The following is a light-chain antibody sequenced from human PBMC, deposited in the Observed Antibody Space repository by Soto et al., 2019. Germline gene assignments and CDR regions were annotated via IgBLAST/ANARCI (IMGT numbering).Light chain of an antibody. V-gene: IGLV2-14*01. J-gene: IGLJ1*01. CDR2: EVT. CDR3: SSYTNINTRACV. CDR1: SGDIGSYNR. Sequence: QSVLTQPASVSGSPGQSITISCTGTSGDIGSYNRVSWYQQHPGKAPKLIIYEVTDRPSGVSNRFSGSKSGNTASLTIYGLQAEDEAAYYCSSYTNINTRACVFGTGTKVTV.